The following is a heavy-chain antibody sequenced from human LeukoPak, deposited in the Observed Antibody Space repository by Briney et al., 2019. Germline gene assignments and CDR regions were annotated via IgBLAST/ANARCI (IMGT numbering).Heavy chain of an antibody. Sequence: PSETLPLTCAVYGGSFSGYSWTWIRQPPGKGLEWIGETNHSGSTNYNPSLKSRVTISVDTSKNQFSLKLSSVTAADTAVYYCARGAPGYWGQGTLVTVSS. CDR2: TNHSGST. CDR3: ARGAPGY. J-gene: IGHJ4*02. CDR1: GGSFSGYS. V-gene: IGHV4-34*01.